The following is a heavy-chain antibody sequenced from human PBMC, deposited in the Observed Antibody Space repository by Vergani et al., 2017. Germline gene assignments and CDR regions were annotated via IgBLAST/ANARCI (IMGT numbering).Heavy chain of an antibody. V-gene: IGHV5-51*01. CDR2: IHPADSDT. Sequence: EVQLVQSGAEVKKPGESLKISCQISGYSFTNYWIGWVRQMPGKGLEWMGIIHPADSDTRYSPSFQGQVTISVEKSISTAYLQRSSLRASASARYYCARHTTYTDSWGQGTLVTVSS. D-gene: IGHD1-1*01. CDR1: GYSFTNYW. CDR3: ARHTTYTDS. J-gene: IGHJ4*02.